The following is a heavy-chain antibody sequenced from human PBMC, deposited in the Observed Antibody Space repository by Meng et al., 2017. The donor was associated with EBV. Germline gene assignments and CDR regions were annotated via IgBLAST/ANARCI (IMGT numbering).Heavy chain of an antibody. CDR2: VHESGNS. CDR1: GGAMSHYY. Sequence: QLRESGPGLVRPSETLSLTCTVSGGAMSHYYWNWIRQFPEKGLEWIGYVHESGNSNYNPSLRDRVTISLDTSKNQFSLELNSVTAADTALYYCARLNQFLEWDFDYWGRGTLVTVSS. CDR3: ARLNQFLEWDFDY. V-gene: IGHV4-59*01. D-gene: IGHD3-3*01. J-gene: IGHJ4*02.